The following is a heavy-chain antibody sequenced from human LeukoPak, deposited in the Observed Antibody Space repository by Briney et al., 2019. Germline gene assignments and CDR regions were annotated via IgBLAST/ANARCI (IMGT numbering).Heavy chain of an antibody. J-gene: IGHJ4*02. CDR3: AMDEVLLWFGELKN. V-gene: IGHV3-23*01. CDR1: GFTFSSYA. D-gene: IGHD3-10*01. Sequence: PGGSLRLSCAASGFTFSSYAMSWVRQAPGKGLEWVSAISGSGGSTYYADSVKGRFTISRDNSKNTLYLQMNSLRAEDTAVYYCAMDEVLLWFGELKNWGQGTLVTVSS. CDR2: ISGSGGST.